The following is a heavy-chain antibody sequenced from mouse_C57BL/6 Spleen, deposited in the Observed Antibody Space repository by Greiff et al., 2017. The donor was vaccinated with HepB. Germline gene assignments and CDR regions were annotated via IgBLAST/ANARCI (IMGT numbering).Heavy chain of an antibody. CDR3: AREGQLRLRYAMDY. D-gene: IGHD3-2*02. J-gene: IGHJ4*01. CDR2: IYPGDGDT. CDR1: GYAFSSYW. Sequence: QVQLQQSGAELVKPGASVKISCKASGYAFSSYWMNWVKQRPGKGLEWIGQIYPGDGDTNYNGKFKGKATLTADKSSSTAYMQLSSLTSEDSAVYFCAREGQLRLRYAMDYWGQGTSVTVSS. V-gene: IGHV1-80*01.